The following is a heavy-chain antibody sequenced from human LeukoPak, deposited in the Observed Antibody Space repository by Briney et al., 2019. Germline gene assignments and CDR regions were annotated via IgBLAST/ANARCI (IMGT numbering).Heavy chain of an antibody. Sequence: GGSLRLSCAASGFIVRNYYLSWVRQAPGKGLEWVSVIYSGGSTYYADSVKGRFTISRDNSKNTVYLQMNSLRVEDTAVYYCARAEMATIAGFDYWGQGTLVTVSS. D-gene: IGHD5-24*01. CDR2: IYSGGST. J-gene: IGHJ4*02. V-gene: IGHV3-53*01. CDR1: GFIVRNYY. CDR3: ARAEMATIAGFDY.